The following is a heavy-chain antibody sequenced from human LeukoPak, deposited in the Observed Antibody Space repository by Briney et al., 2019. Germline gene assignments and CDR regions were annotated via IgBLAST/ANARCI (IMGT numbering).Heavy chain of an antibody. J-gene: IGHJ5*02. CDR2: IIPILGIA. Sequence: ASVKVSCKASGGTFSSYAISWVRQAPGQGLEWMGRIIPILGIANYAQKFQGRVTITADKSTSTAYMELSSLRSEDTAVYYCARGPRLRLEGNWFDPWGQGTLVTVSS. V-gene: IGHV1-69*04. D-gene: IGHD5-12*01. CDR3: ARGPRLRLEGNWFDP. CDR1: GGTFSSYA.